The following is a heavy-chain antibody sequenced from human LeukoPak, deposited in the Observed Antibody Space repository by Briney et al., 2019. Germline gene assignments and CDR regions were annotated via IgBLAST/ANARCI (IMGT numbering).Heavy chain of an antibody. Sequence: GGSLRLSCAASGFTFYDYGMTWVRQAPGKGLEWVSAISGSGGSTSYADPVKGRFTISRDNSKNTLYLQMNSLRAEDTAVYYCAELGITMIGGVWGKGTTVTISS. D-gene: IGHD3-10*02. V-gene: IGHV3-23*01. J-gene: IGHJ6*04. CDR2: ISGSGGST. CDR3: AELGITMIGGV. CDR1: GFTFYDYG.